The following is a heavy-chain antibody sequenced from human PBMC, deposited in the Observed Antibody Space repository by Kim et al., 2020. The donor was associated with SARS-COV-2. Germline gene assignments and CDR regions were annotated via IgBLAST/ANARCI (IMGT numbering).Heavy chain of an antibody. CDR1: GGYISSSSYF. J-gene: IGHJ5*02. V-gene: IGHV4-39*01. D-gene: IGHD3-16*01. Sequence: SETLSLTCSVSGGYISSSSYFWAWFRQPPGKGLEWIGSIYYSGNTYYNPSLNSRITISLDTSKNQFSLKLTSVTAADTAVYYCARRGRGGGFHTWGQGSLVTVSS. CDR2: IYYSGNT. CDR3: ARRGRGGGFHT.